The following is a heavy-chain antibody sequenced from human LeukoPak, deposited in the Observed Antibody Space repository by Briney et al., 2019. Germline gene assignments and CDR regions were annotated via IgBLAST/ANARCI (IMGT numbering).Heavy chain of an antibody. CDR2: INPSGGST. V-gene: IGHV1-46*01. Sequence: ASVKVSCKASGYTFTSYYMHWVRQAPGQGLEWMGIINPSGGSTSYAQKFQGRVTMTRDTSTSTVYMELSSLRSEDTAVYYCARETGAIGSSWYGGYYYYGMDVWGQGTTVTVSS. J-gene: IGHJ6*02. CDR3: ARETGAIGSSWYGGYYYYGMDV. D-gene: IGHD6-13*01. CDR1: GYTFTSYY.